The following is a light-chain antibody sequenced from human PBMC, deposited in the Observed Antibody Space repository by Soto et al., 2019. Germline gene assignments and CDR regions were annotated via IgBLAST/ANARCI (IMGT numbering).Light chain of an antibody. CDR3: GSKAGSNKHLV. J-gene: IGLJ3*02. Sequence: QSALTQPPSASGSPGQSVTISCAGSNSDIGASNSVSWYQQHPGKAPKLLISEVTKRPSGVPDRFSGSKSGNTASLTVSGLQAEDEADYYCGSKAGSNKHLVFGGGTKLPVL. V-gene: IGLV2-8*01. CDR1: NSDIGASNS. CDR2: EVT.